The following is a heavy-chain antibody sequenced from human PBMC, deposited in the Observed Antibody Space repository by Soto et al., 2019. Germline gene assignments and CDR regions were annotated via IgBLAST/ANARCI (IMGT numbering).Heavy chain of an antibody. Sequence: EVQLVESGGDLVKPGGSLRLSCGASGFTFSDAWMNWVRQAPGKGLEWVGRIKSKSDGGTTDHSSPVKGRFIISRDDSKNTLYLQMNSLKIEDTAMYYCTTIDRIIGYSSSWGQGTLVTVSS. J-gene: IGHJ4*02. CDR1: GFTFSDAW. D-gene: IGHD6-13*01. CDR2: IKSKSDGGTT. V-gene: IGHV3-15*07. CDR3: TTIDRIIGYSSS.